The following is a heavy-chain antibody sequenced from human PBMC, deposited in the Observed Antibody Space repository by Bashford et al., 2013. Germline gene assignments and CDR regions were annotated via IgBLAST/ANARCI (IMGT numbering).Heavy chain of an antibody. CDR2: INPNSGDT. CDR3: ARADRTSRNLMNNWFDP. Sequence: WVRQAPGQGLEWMGWINPNSGDTNYAQSFQGRAAMTRDTSISTAYMELSGLRSDDTAVYYCARADRTSRNLMNNWFDPWGQGTLVTVSS. V-gene: IGHV1-2*02. J-gene: IGHJ5*02. D-gene: IGHD2-15*01.